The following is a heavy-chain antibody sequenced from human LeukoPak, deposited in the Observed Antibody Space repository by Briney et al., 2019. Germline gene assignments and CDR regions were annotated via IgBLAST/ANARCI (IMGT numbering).Heavy chain of an antibody. CDR2: ISYDGTDK. CDR1: GFTFSSYG. CDR3: AKDAVATPQIDH. V-gene: IGHV3-30*18. J-gene: IGHJ4*02. D-gene: IGHD2-15*01. Sequence: GGSLRLSCAASGFTFSSYGMHWVRQAPGKGLEWVAAISYDGTDKYYADSLKGRFTISRDNSKNTLYLQMNSLRAEDTAVYYCAKDAVATPQIDHWGQGALVTVSS.